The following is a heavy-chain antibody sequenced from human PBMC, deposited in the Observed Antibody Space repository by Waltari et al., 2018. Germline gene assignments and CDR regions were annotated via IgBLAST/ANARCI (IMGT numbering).Heavy chain of an antibody. CDR1: GFSLSTSGVG. V-gene: IGHV2-5*01. CDR2: IYWNDDK. Sequence: QITLKESGPTLVKPTQTLTLPCTFSGFSLSTSGVGVGWIRQPPGKALEWLALIYWNDDKRYSPSLKSRLTITKDTSKNQVVLTMTNMDPVDTATYYCARQTSYDYIWGSYRYTRGDYWGQGTLVTVSS. J-gene: IGHJ4*02. D-gene: IGHD3-16*02. CDR3: ARQTSYDYIWGSYRYTRGDY.